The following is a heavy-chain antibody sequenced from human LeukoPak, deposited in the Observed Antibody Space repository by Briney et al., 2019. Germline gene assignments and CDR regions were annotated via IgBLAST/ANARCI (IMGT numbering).Heavy chain of an antibody. CDR2: LDPNSGDT. CDR1: GYTFTDYY. CDR3: ARASLWFGELRDFDY. J-gene: IGHJ4*02. V-gene: IGHV1-2*02. Sequence: ASVKVSCKASGYTFTDYYIHWVRQAPGQGLEWMGWLDPNSGDTNYTQKFQGRLTMTRDTSISTAYMELNRLRSDDTAVYYCARASLWFGELRDFDYWGQGTLVTVSS. D-gene: IGHD3-10*01.